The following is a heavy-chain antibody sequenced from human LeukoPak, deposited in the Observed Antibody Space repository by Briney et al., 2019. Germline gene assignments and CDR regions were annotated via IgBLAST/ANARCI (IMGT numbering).Heavy chain of an antibody. CDR3: ARELAAADPSSFDY. CDR2: IIPILGIA. CDR1: GGTFSSYA. Sequence: GASVKVSCKASGGTFSSYAISWVRQAPGQGLEWMGRIIPILGIANYAQKFQGRVTITADKSTSTAYMELSSLRSDDTAVYYCARELAAADPSSFDYWGQGTLVTVSS. D-gene: IGHD6-13*01. V-gene: IGHV1-69*04. J-gene: IGHJ4*02.